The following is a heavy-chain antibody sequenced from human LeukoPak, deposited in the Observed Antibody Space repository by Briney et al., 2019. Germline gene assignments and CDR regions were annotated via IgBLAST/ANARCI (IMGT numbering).Heavy chain of an antibody. CDR1: GGTFTNYP. D-gene: IGHD5-24*01. V-gene: IGHV1-69*13. J-gene: IGHJ5*02. CDR3: ATHTGGYNYWWFDI. CDR2: IIPIYGTA. Sequence: SVKVSCKASGGTFTNYPIIWVRQAPGQGLEWLGGIIPIYGTANYALMFQGRITLTAHESTATAYMELRSLTSDDTAMYFCATHTGGYNYWWFDIWGQGTLVTVSS.